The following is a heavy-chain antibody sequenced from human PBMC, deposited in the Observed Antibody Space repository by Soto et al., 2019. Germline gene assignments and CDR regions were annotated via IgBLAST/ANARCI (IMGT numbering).Heavy chain of an antibody. CDR3: ERARGATYFDF. Sequence: PSETLSCTCAVYGRSLSHYYWPSIRQPPARGLDWNWEINHSVSTNLSPCLKSRVPRPVDTSKDHFSLQFTCVTAGDLVLYFGERARGATYFDFWGRGTLVTVSS. CDR1: GRSLSHYY. D-gene: IGHD5-12*01. V-gene: IGHV4-34*01. J-gene: IGHJ4*02. CDR2: INHSVST.